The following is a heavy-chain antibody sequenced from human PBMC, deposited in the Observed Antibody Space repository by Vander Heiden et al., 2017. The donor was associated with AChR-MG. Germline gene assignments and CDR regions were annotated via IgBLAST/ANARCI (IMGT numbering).Heavy chain of an antibody. Sequence: QVQLQESGPGLVKPFQTLSLTCTVSGCSLSSGRYSWIWTRQPAGKGLKGLGRIYTSGSTNYNPSLKSRVTISVDTSKNQFSLKLSSVTAADTAVYYCARVQGWWGVVVPAATSSYYYGMDVWGQGTTVTVSS. CDR3: ARVQGWWGVVVPAATSSYYYGMDV. CDR2: IYTSGST. V-gene: IGHV4-61*02. CDR1: GCSLSSGRYS. J-gene: IGHJ6*02. D-gene: IGHD2-2*01.